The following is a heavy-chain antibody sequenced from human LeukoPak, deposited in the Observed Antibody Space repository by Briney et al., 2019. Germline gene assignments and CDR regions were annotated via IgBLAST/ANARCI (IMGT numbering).Heavy chain of an antibody. D-gene: IGHD4-23*01. V-gene: IGHV4-31*03. Sequence: TLSLTCTVSGGSISSGGYYWSWIRQHPGKGLEWIGYIYYSGSTYYNPSLKSRVTISVDTSKNQFSLKLSSVTAADTAVYYCARRGAAGGSSIGAFDIWGQGTMVTVSS. CDR2: IYYSGST. J-gene: IGHJ3*02. CDR3: ARRGAAGGSSIGAFDI. CDR1: GGSISSGGYY.